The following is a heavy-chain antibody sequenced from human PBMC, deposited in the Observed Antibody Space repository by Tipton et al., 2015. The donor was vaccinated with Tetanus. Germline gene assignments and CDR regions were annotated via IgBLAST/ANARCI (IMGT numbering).Heavy chain of an antibody. Sequence: TLSLTCTVSGGSVRNGDYYWTWIRQPPGKGPQWIGRISYTGSTSYNPSLEGRLALSVGTSNNHFSLKLSSVTAADTAVYYCGREGPYYYGVDVWGQGTTVTVS. CDR2: ISYTGST. CDR1: GGSVRNGDYY. V-gene: IGHV4-30-4*01. J-gene: IGHJ6*02. CDR3: GREGPYYYGVDV.